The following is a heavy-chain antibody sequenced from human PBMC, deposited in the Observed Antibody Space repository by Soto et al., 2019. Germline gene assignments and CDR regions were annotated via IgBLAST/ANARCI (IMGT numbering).Heavy chain of an antibody. CDR2: IDPSDSYT. D-gene: IGHD2-2*01. Sequence: GESLKISCKGSGYSFTSYWISWVRQMPGKGLEWMGRIDPSDSYTNYSPSFQGHVTISADKSISTAYLQWSSLKASDTAMYYCARQWSDIVVVPAAILPAYYYGMDVWGQRTTVPVSS. V-gene: IGHV5-10-1*01. CDR3: ARQWSDIVVVPAAILPAYYYGMDV. J-gene: IGHJ6*02. CDR1: GYSFTSYW.